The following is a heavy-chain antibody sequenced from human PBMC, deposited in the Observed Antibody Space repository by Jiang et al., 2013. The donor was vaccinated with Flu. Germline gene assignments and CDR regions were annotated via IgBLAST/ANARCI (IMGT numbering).Heavy chain of an antibody. CDR3: ARQQRRTATIYAFDI. CDR2: IYPGDSDT. Sequence: IIYPGDSDTRYSPSFQGQVTISADKSISTAYLQWSSLKASDTAMYYCARQQRRTATIYAFDIWGQGTMVTVSS. J-gene: IGHJ3*02. V-gene: IGHV5-51*01. D-gene: IGHD5-24*01.